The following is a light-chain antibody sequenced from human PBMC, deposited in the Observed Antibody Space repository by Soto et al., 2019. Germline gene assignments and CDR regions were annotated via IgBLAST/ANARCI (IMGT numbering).Light chain of an antibody. CDR3: LLHSTYPLT. CDR2: AAS. CDR1: QGIRNA. Sequence: DIQMTQFPSSLSASVGDRVTINCRASQGIRNALGWYQQKPGKAPKRLIYAASSLQSGVPSRFSGSGSGTEFNLAISSLQPADSATFYCLLHSTYPLTFGQGTKVEIK. V-gene: IGKV1-17*01. J-gene: IGKJ1*01.